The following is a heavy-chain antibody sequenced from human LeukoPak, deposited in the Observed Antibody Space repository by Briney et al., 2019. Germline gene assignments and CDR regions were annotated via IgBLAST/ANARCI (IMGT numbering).Heavy chain of an antibody. CDR3: ASYLTSIPSGMDV. V-gene: IGHV3-74*01. CDR1: GFTFSSYW. Sequence: GGSLRLSCAASGFTFSSYWMHWLRQEPRKGLVWVSCISTDGSSRSYADSVKGRFTISRDNGKNTLYLQMNSLRAEDTAVYYCASYLTSIPSGMDVWGQGATVTVSS. J-gene: IGHJ6*02. D-gene: IGHD2/OR15-2a*01. CDR2: ISTDGSSR.